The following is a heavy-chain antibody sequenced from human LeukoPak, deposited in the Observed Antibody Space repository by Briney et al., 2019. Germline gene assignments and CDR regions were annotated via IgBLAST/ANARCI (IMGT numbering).Heavy chain of an antibody. V-gene: IGHV2-5*01. CDR2: IYRNDDK. J-gene: IGHJ6*02. CDR3: AHAKNYDFWSGGEDGMDV. D-gene: IGHD3-3*01. Sequence: SGPTLVNPTQTLTLTCTFSGFSLSTSGVGVGWIRQPPGKALEWLALIYRNDDKRYSPSLKSRLTITKDTSKNQVVLTMTNMDPVDTATYYCAHAKNYDFWSGGEDGMDVWGQGTTVTVSS. CDR1: GFSLSTSGVG.